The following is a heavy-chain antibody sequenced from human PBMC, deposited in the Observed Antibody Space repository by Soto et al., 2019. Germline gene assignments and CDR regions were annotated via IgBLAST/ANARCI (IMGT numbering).Heavy chain of an antibody. CDR3: ARAGTIAAGYYYGMDV. CDR1: GGTFSSYA. J-gene: IGHJ6*02. CDR2: IIPIFGTA. D-gene: IGHD6-13*01. V-gene: IGHV1-69*13. Sequence: SVKVSCKASGGTFSSYAISWVRQAPGQGLEWMGGIIPIFGTANYAQKFQGKVTITADESTSTAYMELSSLRSEDTAVYYCARAGTIAAGYYYGMDVWGQGTTVTSP.